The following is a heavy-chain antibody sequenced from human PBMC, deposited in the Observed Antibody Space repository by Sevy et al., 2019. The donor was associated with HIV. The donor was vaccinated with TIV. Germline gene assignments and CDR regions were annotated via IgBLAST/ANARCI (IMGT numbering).Heavy chain of an antibody. CDR3: ARESGYSSSPGAFDI. Sequence: GGSLRLSCAASGFTVSSVYMSWVRQAPGKGLEWVSLIYDAGSTYFADSVEGRFTISRDDSKNTLYLQMNSLRAEDTAVYFCARESGYSSSPGAFDISGQGTLVTVSS. CDR2: IYDAGST. J-gene: IGHJ3*02. CDR1: GFTVSSVY. D-gene: IGHD6-19*01. V-gene: IGHV3-53*01.